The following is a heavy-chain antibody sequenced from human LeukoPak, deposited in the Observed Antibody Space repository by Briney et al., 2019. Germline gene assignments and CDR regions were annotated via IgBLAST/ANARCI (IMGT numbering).Heavy chain of an antibody. CDR2: VYYSGST. V-gene: IGHV4-59*08. D-gene: IGHD3-16*02. CDR1: GGSLSSDY. J-gene: IGHJ4*02. CDR3: ARMPYDYVWGSYRTHFDY. Sequence: SETLSLTCTVSGGSLSSDYWSWIRQPPTKGLEWIGYVYYSGSTNYNPSLKSRVTISVDTSKNQFSLRLSSVTAADTAVYYCARMPYDYVWGSYRTHFDYWGQGTLVTVSS.